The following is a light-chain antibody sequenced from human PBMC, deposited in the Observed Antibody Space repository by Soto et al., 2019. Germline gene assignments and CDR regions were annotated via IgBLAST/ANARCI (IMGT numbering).Light chain of an antibody. CDR2: EVS. CDR1: SSDVGGYNY. V-gene: IGLV2-14*01. J-gene: IGLJ1*01. Sequence: QSALTQPASVSGSPGQSITISCTGTSSDVGGYNYVSWYQQHPGNAPKLMIYEVSNRPSGVSNRFSGSKSGNTASLTISGLQAEDEADYYCSSYTGSSTPSVFGTGTKLTVL. CDR3: SSYTGSSTPSV.